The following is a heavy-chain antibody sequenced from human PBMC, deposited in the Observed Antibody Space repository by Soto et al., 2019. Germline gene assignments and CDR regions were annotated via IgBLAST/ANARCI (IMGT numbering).Heavy chain of an antibody. V-gene: IGHV1-3*01. J-gene: IGHJ4*02. D-gene: IGHD2-21*02. CDR2: INAGNGNT. CDR3: ARTFSDGLPRDE. Sequence: ASVKVSCKASGYTFTSYAIHLVRQAPGQRLEWMGWINAGNGNTKYSQKFQGRVTITRDTSASTVYMELSSLTSEDTAVYYCARTFSDGLPRDERGQGTLVTVSS. CDR1: GYTFTSYA.